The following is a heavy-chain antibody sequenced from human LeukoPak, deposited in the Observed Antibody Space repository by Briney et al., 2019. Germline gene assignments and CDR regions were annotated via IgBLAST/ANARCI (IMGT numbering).Heavy chain of an antibody. D-gene: IGHD6-13*01. Sequence: SVKVFCKASGGTFSSYAISWVRQAPGQGLEWMGGIIPIFGTANYAQKLQGRVTVTTDTSTSTAYMELRSLRSDDTAVYYCVLNSSRGWGQGTMVTVSS. J-gene: IGHJ3*01. CDR1: GGTFSSYA. CDR2: IIPIFGTA. CDR3: VLNSSRG. V-gene: IGHV1-69*05.